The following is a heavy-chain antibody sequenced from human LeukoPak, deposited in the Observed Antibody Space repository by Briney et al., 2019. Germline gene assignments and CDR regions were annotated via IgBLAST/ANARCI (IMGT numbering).Heavy chain of an antibody. J-gene: IGHJ3*02. V-gene: IGHV3-66*02. CDR1: GFTVSSNY. D-gene: IGHD3-3*01. CDR2: IYSGGST. CDR3: ACYLRFLGHDAFDI. Sequence: PGGSLRLSCAASGFTVSSNYMSWVRQAPGKGLEWVSVIYSGGSTYYADSAKGRFTISRDNSKNTLYLQMNSLRAEDTAVYYCACYLRFLGHDAFDIWGQGTMVTVSS.